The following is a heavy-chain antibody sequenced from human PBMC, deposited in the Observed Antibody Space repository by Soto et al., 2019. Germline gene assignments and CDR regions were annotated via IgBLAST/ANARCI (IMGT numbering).Heavy chain of an antibody. V-gene: IGHV1-24*01. CDR2: FDPEDGET. D-gene: IGHD6-19*01. Sequence: GASVKVSCKVSGYTLTVLSRHWVRQAPGKGLEWMGGFDPEDGETIYAQKFQGRVTMTEDTSTDTAYMELSSLRSEDTAVYYCATDRRYSSGWYGRGDAFDIWGQGTMLTVSS. J-gene: IGHJ3*02. CDR1: GYTLTVLS. CDR3: ATDRRYSSGWYGRGDAFDI.